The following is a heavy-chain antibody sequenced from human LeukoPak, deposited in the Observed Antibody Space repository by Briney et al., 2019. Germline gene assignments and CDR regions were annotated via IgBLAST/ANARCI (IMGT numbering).Heavy chain of an antibody. CDR1: GGSFSGYY. CDR2: IYHSGST. CDR3: ARGLRDYVWGSNYYFDY. Sequence: SETLSLTCAVYGGSFSGYYWGWIRQPPGKGLEWIGSIYHSGSTYYNPSLKSRVTISVDTSKNQFSLKLSSVTAADTAVYYCARGLRDYVWGSNYYFDYWGQGTLVTVSS. D-gene: IGHD3-16*01. J-gene: IGHJ4*02. V-gene: IGHV4-38-2*01.